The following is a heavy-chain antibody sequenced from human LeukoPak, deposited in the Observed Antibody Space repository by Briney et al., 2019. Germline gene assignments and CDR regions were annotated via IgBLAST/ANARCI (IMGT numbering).Heavy chain of an antibody. J-gene: IGHJ4*02. Sequence: GESLPLSAKGPGYTLTSYCGGWVRQMPGKGLEWMGIIYPGDSDTRYSPSFQGQVTISADKSISTAYLQWSSLKASDTAMYYCARLTPYYYGSGILNYFDDWGPGTLVTVSS. D-gene: IGHD3-10*01. CDR3: ARLTPYYYGSGILNYFDD. CDR1: GYTLTSYC. V-gene: IGHV5-51*01. CDR2: IYPGDSDT.